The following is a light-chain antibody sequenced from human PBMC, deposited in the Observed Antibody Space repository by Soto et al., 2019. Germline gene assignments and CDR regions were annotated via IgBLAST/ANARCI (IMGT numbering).Light chain of an antibody. Sequence: DIQMTQSPSTLSASIGDRVNITCRASQTISNWLAWYQQKPGQAPKLLIYAASRLHSGVPSTFSGSGSGTEFTLTITSLQPDDFAIYYCQQYHSYSWTFGQGTKVDIK. V-gene: IGKV1-5*03. CDR2: AAS. CDR1: QTISNW. J-gene: IGKJ1*01. CDR3: QQYHSYSWT.